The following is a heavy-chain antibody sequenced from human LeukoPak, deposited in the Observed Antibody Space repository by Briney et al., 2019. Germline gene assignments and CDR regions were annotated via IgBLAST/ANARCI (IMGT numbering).Heavy chain of an antibody. CDR3: ARQYSSSLHYYYYYGMDV. CDR2: INPGGGST. V-gene: IGHV1-46*01. D-gene: IGHD6-6*01. J-gene: IGHJ6*02. CDR1: GYTFASYY. Sequence: ASVKVSCKASGYTFASYYMHWVRQAPGQGLEWMGIINPGGGSTGYAQKFQGRVTMTRDTSTSTVYMQLSSLRSEDTAVYYCARQYSSSLHYYYYYGMDVWGQGTTVTVSS.